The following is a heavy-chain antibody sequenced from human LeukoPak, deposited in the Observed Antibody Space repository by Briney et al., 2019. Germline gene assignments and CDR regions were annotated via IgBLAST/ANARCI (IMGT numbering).Heavy chain of an antibody. D-gene: IGHD5-24*01. CDR1: GFTFSSYW. Sequence: QPGGSLRLSCAASGFTFSSYWMSWVRQAPGKGLEWVSAISGSGGSTYYADSVKGRFTISRDNSKNTLYLQMNSLRAEDTAVYYCAKARGGRDGYFGAFDIWGQGTMVTVSS. CDR2: ISGSGGST. J-gene: IGHJ3*02. CDR3: AKARGGRDGYFGAFDI. V-gene: IGHV3-23*01.